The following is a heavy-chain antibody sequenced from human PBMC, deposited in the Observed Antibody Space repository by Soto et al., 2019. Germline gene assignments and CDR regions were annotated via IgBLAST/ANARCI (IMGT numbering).Heavy chain of an antibody. J-gene: IGHJ6*02. CDR3: ARDHVGAAGTIGSDYYYGMDV. V-gene: IGHV1-3*01. CDR1: GYTFTSYA. Sequence: ASVKVSCKASGYTFTSYAMHWVRQAPGQRLEWMGWINAGNGNTKYSQKFQGRVTITRDTSASTANMELSSLRSEDTAVYYCARDHVGAAGTIGSDYYYGMDVWGQGTTVTVSS. CDR2: INAGNGNT. D-gene: IGHD6-13*01.